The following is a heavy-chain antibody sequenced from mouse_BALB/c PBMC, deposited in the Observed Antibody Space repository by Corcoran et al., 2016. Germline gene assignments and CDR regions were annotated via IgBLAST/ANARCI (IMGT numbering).Heavy chain of an antibody. CDR1: GFNIKDTY. CDR3: ARCDLYFDV. CDR2: IDPANGNT. Sequence: EVQLQQSGAELVKPGASVKLSCTASGFNIKDTYMHWVKQRPEQGLEWIGRIDPANGNTKYDPKFQGKATITADTSSNTAYLQLSSRTSEDTAVYYCARCDLYFDVWGAGTTVTVSS. V-gene: IGHV14-3*02. J-gene: IGHJ1*01.